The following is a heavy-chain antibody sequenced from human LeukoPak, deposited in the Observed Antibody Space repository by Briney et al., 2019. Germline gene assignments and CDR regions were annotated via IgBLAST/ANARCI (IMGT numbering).Heavy chain of an antibody. CDR3: ARVWGPKPDMPAINYHFYYYMDV. Sequence: GGSLRLSCAASGFTVSSYWMSWVRQASGKGLEWVANINQAGSEKYYVDSVKGRFTISRDNAKNSLQLQMNTMSAEDPAVYYCARVWGPKPDMPAINYHFYYYMDVWGKGTTVTVSS. CDR2: INQAGSEK. D-gene: IGHD5-24*01. V-gene: IGHV3-7*01. J-gene: IGHJ6*03. CDR1: GFTVSSYW.